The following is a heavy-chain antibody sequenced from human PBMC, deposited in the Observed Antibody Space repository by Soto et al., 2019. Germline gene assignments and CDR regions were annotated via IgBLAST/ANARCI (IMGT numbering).Heavy chain of an antibody. CDR1: GFTFSSYG. V-gene: IGHV3-33*01. CDR3: ARDRESESYYLLTYDAFNV. Sequence: GGSLRLSCAASGFTFSSYGMHWVRQAPGKGLEWVALIYFDGSNKYYADSVKDRFTISRDNSKNTLYLQMNSLRVEDTAVYYCARDRESESYYLLTYDAFNVWGQGTMATVSS. CDR2: IYFDGSNK. D-gene: IGHD1-26*01. J-gene: IGHJ3*01.